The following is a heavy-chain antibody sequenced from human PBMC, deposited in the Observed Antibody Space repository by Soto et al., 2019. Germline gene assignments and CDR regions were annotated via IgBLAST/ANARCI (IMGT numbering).Heavy chain of an antibody. CDR3: ARGRDDRFDY. Sequence: PSQTLSLTCAISGGSVSSNSAAWNWMRQSPSRGLEWLGRTYYRSKWYNDYAVSVKSRITINPDTSKNQFSLQLNSVTSEDTAVYYCARGRDDRFDYWGQGTLVTVSS. CDR2: TYYRSKWYN. D-gene: IGHD1-1*01. CDR1: GGSVSSNSAA. J-gene: IGHJ4*02. V-gene: IGHV6-1*01.